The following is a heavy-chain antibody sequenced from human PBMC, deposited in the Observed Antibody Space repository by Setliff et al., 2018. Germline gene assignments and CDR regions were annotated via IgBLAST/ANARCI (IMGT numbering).Heavy chain of an antibody. Sequence: SETLSLTCTVSGGSISRGDYYWSWIRQHPGKGLEWIGYIYYSGSTYYNPSLKSRVTISVDTSKNQLSLKLNSVTAADTAVYYCARQIDYGDFQYFDYWGQGTLVTVSS. J-gene: IGHJ4*02. CDR3: ARQIDYGDFQYFDY. D-gene: IGHD4-17*01. CDR1: GGSISRGDYY. V-gene: IGHV4-30-4*08. CDR2: IYYSGST.